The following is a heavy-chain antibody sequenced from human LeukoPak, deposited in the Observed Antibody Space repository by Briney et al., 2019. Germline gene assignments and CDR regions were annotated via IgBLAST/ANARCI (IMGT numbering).Heavy chain of an antibody. CDR3: ARSAYYDFWNEYKKDWFDP. Sequence: SETLSLTCTVSGGSISSYYWSWIRQPAGKGLEWIGRIYTSGSTNYNPSLKSRVTMSVDTSKNQFSLKLSSVTAADTAVYYCARSAYYDFWNEYKKDWFDPWGQGTLVTVSS. CDR2: IYTSGST. D-gene: IGHD3-3*01. J-gene: IGHJ5*02. CDR1: GGSISSYY. V-gene: IGHV4-4*07.